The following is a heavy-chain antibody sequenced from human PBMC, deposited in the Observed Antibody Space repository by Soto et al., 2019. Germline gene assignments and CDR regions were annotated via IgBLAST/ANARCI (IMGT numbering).Heavy chain of an antibody. D-gene: IGHD3-22*01. CDR2: IIPIFGTA. Sequence: SVKVSCKASGGTFSSYAISWVRQAPGQGLEWMGGIIPIFGTANYAQKFQGRVTITADESTSTAYMELSSLRSEDTAVYYCERDGNYYDSSGSFDYWGQGTLVTVSS. CDR3: ERDGNYYDSSGSFDY. CDR1: GGTFSSYA. V-gene: IGHV1-69*13. J-gene: IGHJ4*02.